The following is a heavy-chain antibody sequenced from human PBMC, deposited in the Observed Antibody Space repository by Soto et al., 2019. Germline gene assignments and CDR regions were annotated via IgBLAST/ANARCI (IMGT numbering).Heavy chain of an antibody. CDR3: ASLCGSFGVPHSDF. D-gene: IGHD1-26*01. V-gene: IGHV4-30-2*01. CDR2: MYHSGST. Sequence: PSETLSLTCAVSGGSISSGGYSWSWIRQPPGKGLEWIGYMYHSGSTYYNPSLKSRVTISIDRSKNQFSLKLSSVTAADTAVYYCASLCGSFGVPHSDFCGQGILVTVSS. J-gene: IGHJ4*02. CDR1: GGSISSGGYS.